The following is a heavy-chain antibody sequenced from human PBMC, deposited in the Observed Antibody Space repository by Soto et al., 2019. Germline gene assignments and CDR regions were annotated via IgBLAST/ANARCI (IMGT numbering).Heavy chain of an antibody. CDR1: GGTFSSYA. D-gene: IGHD3-22*01. J-gene: IGHJ3*02. CDR2: IIPIFGTA. V-gene: IGHV1-69*06. CDR3: ARGSGYYYDSSGYPEWAFDI. Sequence: AASVKVSCKASGGTFSSYAISWVRQAPGQGLEWMGGIIPIFGTANYAQKFQGRVTITADKSTSTAYMELSSLRSEDTAVYYCARGSGYYYDSSGYPEWAFDIWGQGTMVTVSS.